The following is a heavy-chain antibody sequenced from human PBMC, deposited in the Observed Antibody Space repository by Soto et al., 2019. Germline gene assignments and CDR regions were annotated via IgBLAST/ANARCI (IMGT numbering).Heavy chain of an antibody. J-gene: IGHJ3*02. CDR3: ARVRGQLVRGAFDI. V-gene: IGHV3-48*03. D-gene: IGHD6-6*01. Sequence: GGSLRLSCAASGFTFSSYEMNWVRQAPGKGLEWVSYISSSGSTIYYADSVKGRFTISRDNAKNSLYLQMNSLRAEDTAVYYCARVRGQLVRGAFDIWDQGTMVTVSS. CDR2: ISSSGSTI. CDR1: GFTFSSYE.